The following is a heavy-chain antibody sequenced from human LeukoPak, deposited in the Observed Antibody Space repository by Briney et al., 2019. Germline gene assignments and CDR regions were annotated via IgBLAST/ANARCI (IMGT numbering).Heavy chain of an antibody. CDR2: IYYSGST. CDR1: GGSISSGGYY. CDR3: ARWELLHNWFGP. Sequence: SETLSLTCTVSGGSISSGGYYWSWIRQHPGKGLEWIGYIYYSGSTYDNPSLKSRVTISVDTSKNQFSLKLSSVTAADTAVYYCARWELLHNWFGPWGQGTLVTVSS. D-gene: IGHD1-26*01. V-gene: IGHV4-31*03. J-gene: IGHJ5*02.